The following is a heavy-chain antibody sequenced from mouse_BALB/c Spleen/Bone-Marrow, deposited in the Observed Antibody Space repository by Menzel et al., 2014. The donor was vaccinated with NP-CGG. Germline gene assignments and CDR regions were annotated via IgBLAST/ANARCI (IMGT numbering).Heavy chain of an antibody. CDR1: GFSLTSYG. J-gene: IGHJ3*01. V-gene: IGHV2-9*02. CDR3: ASSYYGTSQFAY. D-gene: IGHD1-1*01. CDR2: IWAGGNT. Sequence: VQLQQSGPGLVAPSQSLSITCTVSGFSLTSYGVHWVRQPPGKGLEWLGVIWAGGNTIYNSALMSRLSINKGNSKSHVFLKMNSLQTDDTAMYSCASSYYGTSQFAYWGQGTLVTVSA.